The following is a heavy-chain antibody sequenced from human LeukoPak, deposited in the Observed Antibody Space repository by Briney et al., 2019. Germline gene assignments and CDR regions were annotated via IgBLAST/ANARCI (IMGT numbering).Heavy chain of an antibody. D-gene: IGHD3-9*01. J-gene: IGHJ5*02. V-gene: IGHV1-46*01. Sequence: ASVKVSCKASGYTFTSYYMHWVRQAPGQGLEWMGIINPSGGSTSYAQKFQGRVTMTRDTSTSTVYMELSSLRSEDTAVYYCARGASVLTYYDILTGYSPWGQGTLVTVSS. CDR2: INPSGGST. CDR1: GYTFTSYY. CDR3: ARGASVLTYYDILTGYSP.